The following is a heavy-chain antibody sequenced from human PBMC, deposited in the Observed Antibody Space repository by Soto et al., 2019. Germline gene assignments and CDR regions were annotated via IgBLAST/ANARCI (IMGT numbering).Heavy chain of an antibody. CDR3: ARDQSPHDSNEGGIVVVSDLPDAFDI. V-gene: IGHV1-46*01. D-gene: IGHD3-22*01. J-gene: IGHJ3*02. Sequence: ASVKVSCKASGYTFTSYYMHWVRQAPGQGLEWMGIINPSGGSTSYAQKFQGRVTITADESTSTAYMELSSLRSEDTAVYYCARDQSPHDSNEGGIVVVSDLPDAFDIWGQGTMVTVSS. CDR2: INPSGGST. CDR1: GYTFTSYY.